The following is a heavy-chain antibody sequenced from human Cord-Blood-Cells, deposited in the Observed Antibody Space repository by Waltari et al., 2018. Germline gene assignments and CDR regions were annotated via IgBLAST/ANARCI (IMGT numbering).Heavy chain of an antibody. D-gene: IGHD1-26*01. Sequence: QLQLQESGPGLVKPSETLSLTCTVSGGSISRSSYYWGWIRQPPGKGLEWIGSIYYSGSTYYNPSLKSRVTISVDTSKNQFSLKLSSVTAADTAVYYCARHFGSYYAFDIWGQGTMVTVSS. V-gene: IGHV4-39*01. CDR2: IYYSGST. CDR1: GGSISRSSYY. J-gene: IGHJ3*02. CDR3: ARHFGSYYAFDI.